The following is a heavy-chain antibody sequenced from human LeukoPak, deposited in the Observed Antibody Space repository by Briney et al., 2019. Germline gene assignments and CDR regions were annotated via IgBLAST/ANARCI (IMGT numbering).Heavy chain of an antibody. V-gene: IGHV3-48*01. J-gene: IGHJ4*02. D-gene: IGHD3-16*01. CDR3: ARGRGGSYTFDY. CDR2: ISGSSSTI. CDR1: GFTFSDYS. Sequence: GGSLRLSCAASGFTFSDYSMNWVRQAPGKGLEWVSYISGSSSTIDYADSVKGRFTISRGNAKNSMYLQMTSLRVEDTAVYYYARGRGGSYTFDYWGQGTLVTVSS.